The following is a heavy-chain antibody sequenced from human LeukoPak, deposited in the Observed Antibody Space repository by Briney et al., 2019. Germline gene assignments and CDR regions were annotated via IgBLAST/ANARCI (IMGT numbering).Heavy chain of an antibody. Sequence: PGGSLRLSCAASGFTFSSYAMSWVRQAPGKGLEWVSGISGSGGSTYYADFVKGRFTISRENSRNTLYLHMNSLRAEDTAVYYCATSLSAADYWGQGTLVTVSS. D-gene: IGHD6-13*01. J-gene: IGHJ4*02. CDR1: GFTFSSYA. V-gene: IGHV3-23*01. CDR2: ISGSGGST. CDR3: ATSLSAADY.